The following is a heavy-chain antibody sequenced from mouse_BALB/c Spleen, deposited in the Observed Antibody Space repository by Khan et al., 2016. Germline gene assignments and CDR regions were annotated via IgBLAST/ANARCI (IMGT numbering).Heavy chain of an antibody. Sequence: EVELVESGGGLVQPGGSRKLSCAASGFTFSSFGMHWVRQAPEKGLEWVAFISSGSSVIYYADTVKGRFTISRDNPKNTLFLQMTSLRSEDTAMYYCGRGDYWGQGTTLTVSS. CDR1: GFTFSSFG. J-gene: IGHJ2*01. V-gene: IGHV5-17*02. CDR3: GRGDY. CDR2: ISSGSSVI.